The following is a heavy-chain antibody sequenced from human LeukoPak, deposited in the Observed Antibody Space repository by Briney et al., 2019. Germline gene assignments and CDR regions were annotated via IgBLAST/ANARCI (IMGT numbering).Heavy chain of an antibody. CDR2: ISYDGSNR. J-gene: IGHJ4*02. CDR3: AKDVDPFGSGSYVEGFDY. V-gene: IGHV3-30*18. CDR1: GFTFSSYG. Sequence: PGRSLRLSCAASGFTFSSYGMHWVRQALGKGLEWMAVISYDGSNRYYADSVKGRFTISRDNSKNTLYLQMNSLRAEDTAVYYCAKDVDPFGSGSYVEGFDYWGQGTLVTVSS. D-gene: IGHD3-10*01.